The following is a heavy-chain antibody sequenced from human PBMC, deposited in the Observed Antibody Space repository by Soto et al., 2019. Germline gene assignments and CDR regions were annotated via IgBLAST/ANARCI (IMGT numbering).Heavy chain of an antibody. CDR2: ISGSGGST. CDR1: GFTFSSYA. J-gene: IGHJ4*02. CDR3: AKDYGGIFDY. V-gene: IGHV3-23*01. D-gene: IGHD4-17*01. Sequence: EVQLLESGGGLVQPGGSLRLSCAASGFTFSSYAMSWVRQAPGKGLEWVSAISGSGGSTYYADSVKGPFTISRDNSKNMLDLQMDSLRAEDMAVYYCAKDYGGIFDYWGEGNLVTVSS.